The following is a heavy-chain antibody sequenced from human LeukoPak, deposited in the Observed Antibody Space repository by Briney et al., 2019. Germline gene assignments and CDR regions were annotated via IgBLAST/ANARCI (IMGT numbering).Heavy chain of an antibody. CDR2: ISSSSSYI. D-gene: IGHD3-10*01. J-gene: IGHJ4*02. CDR3: ARPGGRVY. V-gene: IGHV3-21*01. CDR1: GFTFTIYS. Sequence: VGSLRLSCAASGFTFTIYSMNCVRHTPGTRLEWVSSISSSSSYIYYTDSVKGRFTISTDNTKNSLYLQMNSLRAEDTAGYYGARPGGRVYWGQGTLVTVSS.